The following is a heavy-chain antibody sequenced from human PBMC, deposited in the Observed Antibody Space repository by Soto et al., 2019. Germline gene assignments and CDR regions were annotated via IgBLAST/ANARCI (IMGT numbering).Heavy chain of an antibody. CDR2: INHSGST. CDR1: GGSFSGYY. Sequence: LSLTCSVCGGSFSGYYWSWIRQPPGKGLEWIGEINHSGSTNYNPSLKSRVTISVDTSKXXXXLXXXSXTXXDTXVYYCARDWYYYDSSGYYPEWGQGTLVTVSS. J-gene: IGHJ4*02. CDR3: ARDWYYYDSSGYYPE. V-gene: IGHV4-34*01. D-gene: IGHD3-22*01.